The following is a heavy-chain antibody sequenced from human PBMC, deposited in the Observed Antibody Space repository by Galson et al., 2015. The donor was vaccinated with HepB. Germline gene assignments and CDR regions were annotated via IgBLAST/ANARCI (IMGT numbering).Heavy chain of an antibody. D-gene: IGHD5-24*01. CDR1: GGTFSSYA. J-gene: IGHJ6*03. CDR2: IIPIFGTA. Sequence: SVKVSCKASGGTFSSYAISWVRQAPGQGLEWMGGIIPIFGTANYAQKFQGRVTITADESTSTAYMELSSLRSEDTAVYYCARSRSARGWLQSYYYYYYMDVWGKGTTVTVSS. CDR3: ARSRSARGWLQSYYYYYYMDV. V-gene: IGHV1-69*13.